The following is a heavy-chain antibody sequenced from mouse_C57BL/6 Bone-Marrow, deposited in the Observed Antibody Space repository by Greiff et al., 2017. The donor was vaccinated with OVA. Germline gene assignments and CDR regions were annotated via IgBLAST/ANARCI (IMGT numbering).Heavy chain of an antibody. Sequence: QVQLKQPGAELVRPGSSVKLSCKASGYTFTSYWMHWVKQRPIQGLEWIGNIDPSDSETHYNQKFKDKATLTVDKSSSTAYMQLSSLTSEDSAVYYCARHYGNYDYWGQGTTLTVSS. CDR2: IDPSDSET. J-gene: IGHJ2*01. D-gene: IGHD2-1*01. V-gene: IGHV1-52*01. CDR3: ARHYGNYDY. CDR1: GYTFTSYW.